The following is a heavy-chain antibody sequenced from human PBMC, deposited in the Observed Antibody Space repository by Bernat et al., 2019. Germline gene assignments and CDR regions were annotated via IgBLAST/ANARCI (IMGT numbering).Heavy chain of an antibody. V-gene: IGHV1-69*01. CDR1: GYTFSTYY. CDR3: ARYRSVAAAGPYYFDY. J-gene: IGHJ4*02. CDR2: IIPIFGTA. Sequence: QVHLVQSGAEVKKPGASVKVSCRASGYTFSTYYIHWVRQAPGQGLEWMGGIIPIFGTANYAQKFQGRVTITADESTSTAYMELSSLRSEDTAVYYCARYRSVAAAGPYYFDYWGQGTLVTVSS. D-gene: IGHD6-13*01.